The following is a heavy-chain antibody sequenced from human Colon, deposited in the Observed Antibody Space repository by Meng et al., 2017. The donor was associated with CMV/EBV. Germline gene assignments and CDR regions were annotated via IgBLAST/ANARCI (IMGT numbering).Heavy chain of an antibody. CDR1: GFTFSEYT. CDR2: ISWDGNSA. J-gene: IGHJ4*02. V-gene: IGHV3-43*01. CDR3: AKDRTPAELFDSSGYCYDS. D-gene: IGHD3-22*01. Sequence: GESLKISCVGSGFTFSEYTIRWVRQPPGKGLEWVSLISWDGNSAYYVDSVKGRFTVSRDNSKNSVYLQMNSLRGEDTAFYYCAKDRTPAELFDSSGYCYDSWGQGTLVTVSS.